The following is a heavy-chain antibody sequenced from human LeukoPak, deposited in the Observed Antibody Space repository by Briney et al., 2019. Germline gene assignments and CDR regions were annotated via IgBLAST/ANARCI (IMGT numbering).Heavy chain of an antibody. CDR3: ARDYCSSTSCYWFDP. CDR1: GYTFTSYG. V-gene: IGHV1-18*01. CDR2: ISAYNGNT. D-gene: IGHD2-2*01. J-gene: IGHJ5*02. Sequence: GASVKVSCKASGYTFTSYGISWVRQAPGQGLEWMGWISAYNGNTNYAQKLQGRVTMTTDTSTSTAYMELRSLRSDDTAVYYCARDYCSSTSCYWFDPWGQGTLVTVSS.